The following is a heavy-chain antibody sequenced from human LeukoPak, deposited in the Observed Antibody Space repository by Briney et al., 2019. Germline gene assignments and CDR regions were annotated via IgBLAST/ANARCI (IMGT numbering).Heavy chain of an antibody. CDR3: AKELHAGWYYFDY. CDR1: GFTFSSYG. J-gene: IGHJ4*02. D-gene: IGHD6-19*01. Sequence: GRSLRLSCAASGFTFSSYGMHWVRQAPGKGLEWVAVIWYDGSNKYYADSVKGRFTISRDNPKNTLYLQMNSLRAEDTAVYYCAKELHAGWYYFDYWGQGTLVTVSS. V-gene: IGHV3-33*06. CDR2: IWYDGSNK.